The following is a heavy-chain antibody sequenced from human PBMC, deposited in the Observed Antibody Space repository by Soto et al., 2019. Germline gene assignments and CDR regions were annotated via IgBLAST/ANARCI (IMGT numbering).Heavy chain of an antibody. CDR2: IKSKTDGGTT. Sequence: DVQLVESGGGLVKPGGSLRLSCAASGFTFSNAWMSWVRQAQGKGLEWVGRIKSKTDGGTTDYAAPVKGRFTISRDDSKNTLFLQMNSLKIEDTAVYYCTPAGDKRIDYWGQGTLVTVSS. J-gene: IGHJ4*02. V-gene: IGHV3-15*01. D-gene: IGHD2-21*02. CDR3: TPAGDKRIDY. CDR1: GFTFSNAW.